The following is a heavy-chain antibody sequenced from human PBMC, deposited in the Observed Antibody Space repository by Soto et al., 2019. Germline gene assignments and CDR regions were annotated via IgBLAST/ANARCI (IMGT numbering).Heavy chain of an antibody. D-gene: IGHD3-3*01. CDR2: ISWNSGSI. CDR3: AKALRFVGRYYYYYGMDV. CDR1: GFTFDDYA. V-gene: IGHV3-9*01. J-gene: IGHJ6*02. Sequence: EVQLVESGGGLVQPGRSLRLSCAASGFTFDDYAMHWVRQAPGKGLEWVSGISWNSGSIGYADSVKGRFTISSDNAKHSLYLQMNSLRAEDTALYYCAKALRFVGRYYYYYGMDVWGQGTTVTVSS.